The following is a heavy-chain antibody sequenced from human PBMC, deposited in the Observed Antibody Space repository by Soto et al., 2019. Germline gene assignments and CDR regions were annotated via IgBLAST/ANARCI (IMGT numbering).Heavy chain of an antibody. CDR1: GFTFSSYW. CDR3: AKGARVGATDY. Sequence: PGGSLRLSCAASGFTFSSYWMHWVRQTPEKGLVWVSHIDSDGSSTTYADSVKGRFTISRDNAKNSLYLQMDSLRAEDTAVYYCAKGARVGATDYWGQGTLVTVSS. V-gene: IGHV3-74*01. CDR2: IDSDGSST. J-gene: IGHJ4*02. D-gene: IGHD1-26*01.